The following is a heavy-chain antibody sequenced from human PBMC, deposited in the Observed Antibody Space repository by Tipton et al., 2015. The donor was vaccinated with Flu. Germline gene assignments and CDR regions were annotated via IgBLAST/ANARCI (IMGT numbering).Heavy chain of an antibody. CDR3: AKDDCGAGPFYNGMDV. CDR1: GASISNFC. J-gene: IGHJ6*02. CDR2: TSYNGSP. V-gene: IGHV4-59*01. Sequence: TLSLTCSVSGASISNFCWSWIRQPPGKGLEWIAYTSYNGSPNYHPSLKSRVTISVNTSKNEFSLSLTSVTGADTAVYYCAKDDCGAGPFYNGMDVWGQGTTVTVSS. D-gene: IGHD4/OR15-4a*01.